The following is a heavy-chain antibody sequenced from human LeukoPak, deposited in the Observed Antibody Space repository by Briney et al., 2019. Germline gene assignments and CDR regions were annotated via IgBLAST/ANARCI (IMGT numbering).Heavy chain of an antibody. V-gene: IGHV4-39*01. D-gene: IGHD4-11*01. CDR1: GGSISSSSYY. J-gene: IGHJ4*02. CDR2: IYYSGST. Sequence: PSETLSLTCTVSGGSISSSSYYWGWIRQPPGKGLEWIGSIYYSGSTYYNPSLKSRVTISVDTSKNQFSLKLSSVTAADTAVYYRARACSNYVYFDYWGQGTLVTVSS. CDR3: ARACSNYVYFDY.